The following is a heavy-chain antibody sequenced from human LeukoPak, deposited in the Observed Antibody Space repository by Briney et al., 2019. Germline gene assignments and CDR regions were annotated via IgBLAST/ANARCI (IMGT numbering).Heavy chain of an antibody. V-gene: IGHV3-48*03. D-gene: IGHD3-10*02. CDR1: GFTFNNCA. CDR2: ISSSGSTI. CDR3: AELGITMIGGV. Sequence: GGSLRLSCAASGFTFNNCAMTWVRQAPGKGLEWVSYISSSGSTIYYADSVKGRFTISRDNAKNSLYLQMNSLRAEDTAVYYCAELGITMIGGVWGKGTTVTISS. J-gene: IGHJ6*04.